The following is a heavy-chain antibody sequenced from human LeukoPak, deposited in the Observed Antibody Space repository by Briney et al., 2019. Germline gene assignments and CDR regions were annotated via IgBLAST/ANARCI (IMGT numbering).Heavy chain of an antibody. CDR2: MNLSGTT. CDR3: AGLVGRYSSGLYYYYFDY. J-gene: IGHJ4*02. D-gene: IGHD3-22*01. CDR1: GDSINSLDL. V-gene: IGHV4-4*02. Sequence: PSETLSLTCTVSGDSINSLDLWSWVRQPPGKGLAWIGEMNLSGTTHSNPSVKSRVTISIDKSKNQFFLNLSSVTAADTAVYYCAGLVGRYSSGLYYYYFDYWGQGTLVTVSS.